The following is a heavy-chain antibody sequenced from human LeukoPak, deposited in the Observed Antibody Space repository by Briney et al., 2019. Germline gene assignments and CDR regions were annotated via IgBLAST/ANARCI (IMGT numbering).Heavy chain of an antibody. V-gene: IGHV4-34*01. CDR2: INHSGST. J-gene: IGHJ4*02. CDR3: ARGTPGTVDY. Sequence: SETLSFTCAVYGGSFCGYYWSWLRKPPGKGLGWIGEINHSGSTNYNPSLKSRVIISVDTSKNQFSLKLSSVTAADTAVYYCARGTPGTVDYWGQGTLVTVCS. CDR1: GGSFCGYY.